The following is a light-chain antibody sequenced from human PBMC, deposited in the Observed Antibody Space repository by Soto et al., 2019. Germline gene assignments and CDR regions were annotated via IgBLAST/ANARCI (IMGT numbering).Light chain of an antibody. Sequence: DVQLTQSPSFLSASVGDRVTITCRASQGISSHLAWYQQRPGKGPKLLIYAASTLQSGVPSRFGGSGSGTEFTLAISSLQPEDFATYYCQQVNGYPHTFGQGTKLEIK. J-gene: IGKJ2*01. CDR1: QGISSH. V-gene: IGKV1-9*01. CDR2: AAS. CDR3: QQVNGYPHT.